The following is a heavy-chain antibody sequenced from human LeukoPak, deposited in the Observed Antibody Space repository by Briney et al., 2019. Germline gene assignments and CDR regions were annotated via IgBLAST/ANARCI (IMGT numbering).Heavy chain of an antibody. CDR2: IKQDGTEK. D-gene: IGHD3-3*01. Sequence: PGGSLRLSCAASGFTFSDYYMSWVRQAPGKGLEWVANIKQDGTEKYYVDSVKGRFTISRDNAKNSLYLQMNSLRAEDTAVYYCARGPHYGGFLEWLSEYYFDYWGQGTLVTVSS. V-gene: IGHV3-7*04. CDR1: GFTFSDYY. J-gene: IGHJ4*02. CDR3: ARGPHYGGFLEWLSEYYFDY.